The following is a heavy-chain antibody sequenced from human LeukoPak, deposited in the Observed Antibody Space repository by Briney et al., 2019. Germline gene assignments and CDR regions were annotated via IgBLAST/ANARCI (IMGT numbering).Heavy chain of an antibody. Sequence: ASVKVSCKASRYTFTDYYMHWVRQAPGLGLEWMGWINPNSGGTNYAQKFQGRVTMTRDTSIRTAYMELSSLRSDDTAMYYCASGASAFDYWGQGTLVTVSS. J-gene: IGHJ4*02. CDR1: RYTFTDYY. CDR2: INPNSGGT. V-gene: IGHV1-2*02. CDR3: ASGASAFDY. D-gene: IGHD3-16*01.